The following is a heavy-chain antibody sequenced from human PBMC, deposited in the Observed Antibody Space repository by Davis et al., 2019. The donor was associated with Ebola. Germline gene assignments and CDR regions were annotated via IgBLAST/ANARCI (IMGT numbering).Heavy chain of an antibody. D-gene: IGHD5-24*01. CDR1: GFPFSQAW. J-gene: IGHJ4*02. V-gene: IGHV3-15*07. CDR2: IKSKNDGETT. CDR3: VTMAAF. Sequence: GESLKISCAASGFPFSQAWLNWVRQASGKGLEWVGRIKSKNDGETTDYAAPVRGRFTMSRDDSKNTLFLQMDSLKTEDTGIYFCVTMAAFWGQGTLVTVSS.